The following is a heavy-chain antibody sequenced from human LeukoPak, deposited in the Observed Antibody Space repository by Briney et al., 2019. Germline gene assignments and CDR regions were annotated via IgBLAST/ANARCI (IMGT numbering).Heavy chain of an antibody. J-gene: IGHJ4*02. CDR2: INWNGGST. CDR3: ARVEYSSPPYYFDY. D-gene: IGHD6-6*01. Sequence: GGSLRLSCAASGFTFDDYGMSWVRQAPGKGLEWVSGINWNGGSTGYADSVKGRFTISRDNAKNSLYLQMNSLRAEDTALYYCARVEYSSPPYYFDYWGQGTLVTVSS. CDR1: GFTFDDYG. V-gene: IGHV3-20*04.